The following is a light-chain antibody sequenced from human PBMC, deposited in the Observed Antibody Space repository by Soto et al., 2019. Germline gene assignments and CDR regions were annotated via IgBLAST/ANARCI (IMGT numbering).Light chain of an antibody. CDR3: QTWGTGFQF. CDR1: SGHSSYA. J-gene: IGLJ2*01. Sequence: QSVLTQSPSASASLGASVKLTCTLSSGHSSYAIAWHQKQPGKGPRYLMDLNNDGSHTKGDGIPDRFSGSSSGPDPYLIISSLQSEDEADYYCQTWGTGFQFFGGGTQLTVL. V-gene: IGLV4-69*01. CDR2: LNNDGSH.